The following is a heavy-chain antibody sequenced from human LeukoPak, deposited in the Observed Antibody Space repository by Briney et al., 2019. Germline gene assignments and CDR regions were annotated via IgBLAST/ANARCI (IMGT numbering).Heavy chain of an antibody. Sequence: PGGSLRLSCAASGFTFRSYGMHWVRQAPGKGLEWVAFIRHDGSNKYYADSVKGRFTISRDNSKNTLYLQMNSLRAEDTAVYYCAKVTRYGSGSYQVLYYYGMDVWGQGTTVTVSS. D-gene: IGHD3-10*01. CDR1: GFTFRSYG. J-gene: IGHJ6*02. CDR3: AKVTRYGSGSYQVLYYYGMDV. V-gene: IGHV3-30*02. CDR2: IRHDGSNK.